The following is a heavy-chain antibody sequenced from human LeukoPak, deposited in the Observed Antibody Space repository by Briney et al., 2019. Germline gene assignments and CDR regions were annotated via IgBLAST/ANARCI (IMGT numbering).Heavy chain of an antibody. CDR2: INHSGST. CDR3: ASPKRGYSYGYLDDAFDI. D-gene: IGHD5-18*01. V-gene: IGHV4-39*07. J-gene: IGHJ3*02. Sequence: SETLSLTCTVSGGSISSSSYSWGWIRQPPGKGLEWIGEINHSGSTNYNPSLKSRVIISVDTSKNQFSLKLSSVTAADTAVYYCASPKRGYSYGYLDDAFDIRGQGTMVTVSS. CDR1: GGSISSSSYS.